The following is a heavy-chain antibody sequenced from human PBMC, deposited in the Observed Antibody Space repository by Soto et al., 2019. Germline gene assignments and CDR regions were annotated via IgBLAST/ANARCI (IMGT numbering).Heavy chain of an antibody. CDR3: ATQYDFWSGYPLYYYYMDV. D-gene: IGHD3-3*01. CDR1: GFTVSSNY. J-gene: IGHJ6*03. V-gene: IGHV3-66*01. Sequence: HPGGSLRLSCAASGFTVSSNYMSWVRQAPGKGLEWVSVIYSGGSTYYADSVKGRFTISRDNSKNTLYLQMNSLRAEDTAVYYCATQYDFWSGYPLYYYYMDVWGKGTTVTVSS. CDR2: IYSGGST.